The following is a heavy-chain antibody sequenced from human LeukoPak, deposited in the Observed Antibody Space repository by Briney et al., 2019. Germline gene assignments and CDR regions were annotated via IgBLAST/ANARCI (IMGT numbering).Heavy chain of an antibody. D-gene: IGHD4-17*01. CDR3: ARAIGDFGRYGVDV. CDR1: GFTFSSYE. J-gene: IGHJ6*02. V-gene: IGHV3-48*03. Sequence: PGGSLRLSCAASGFTFSSYEMKWVRQAPGEGLQWVSYISSSGSTIYYADSVKGRFTISRDNAKNSLYLQMNSLRVEDTAVYYCARAIGDFGRYGVDVWGQGTTITVFS. CDR2: ISSSGSTI.